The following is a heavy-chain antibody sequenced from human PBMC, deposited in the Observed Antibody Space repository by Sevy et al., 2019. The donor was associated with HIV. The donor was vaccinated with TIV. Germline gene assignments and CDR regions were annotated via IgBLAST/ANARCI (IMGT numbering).Heavy chain of an antibody. D-gene: IGHD4-17*01. J-gene: IGHJ6*03. V-gene: IGHV3-11*04. CDR2: ISSSGSTI. Sequence: GGSLRLSCAASGFTFSDYYMSWIRQAPGKGLEWVSYISSSGSTIYYADSVKGRFTISRDNAKNSLYLQMNSLRAEDTAVYYCARSDGEAGDYAYYDYMDVWGKGTTVTVSS. CDR3: ARSDGEAGDYAYYDYMDV. CDR1: GFTFSDYY.